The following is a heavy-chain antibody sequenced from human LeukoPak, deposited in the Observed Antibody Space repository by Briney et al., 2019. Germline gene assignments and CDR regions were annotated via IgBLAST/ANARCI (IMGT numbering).Heavy chain of an antibody. CDR3: ARGGYSSSPGPVYYYYMDV. D-gene: IGHD6-13*01. CDR1: GGSISSSSYY. V-gene: IGHV4-39*07. Sequence: SETLSLTCTVSGGSISSSSYYWGWIRQPPGKGLEWIGSIYYSGSTYYNPSLKSRVTMSVDTSKNQFSLKLSSVTAADTAVYYCARGGYSSSPGPVYYYYMDVWGKGTTVTVSS. J-gene: IGHJ6*03. CDR2: IYYSGST.